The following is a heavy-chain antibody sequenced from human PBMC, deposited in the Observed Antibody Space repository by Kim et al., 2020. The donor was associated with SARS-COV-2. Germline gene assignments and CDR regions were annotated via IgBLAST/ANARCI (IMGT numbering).Heavy chain of an antibody. J-gene: IGHJ6*02. CDR3: ARGRGNLEWLRYYYGMDV. CDR2: INHSGST. D-gene: IGHD3-3*01. CDR1: GGSFSGYY. Sequence: SETLSLTCAVYGGSFSGYYWSWIRQPPGKGLEWIGEINHSGSTNYNPSLKSRVTISVDTSKNQFSLKLSSVTAADTAVYYCARGRGNLEWLRYYYGMDVWGQGTTVTVSS. V-gene: IGHV4-34*01.